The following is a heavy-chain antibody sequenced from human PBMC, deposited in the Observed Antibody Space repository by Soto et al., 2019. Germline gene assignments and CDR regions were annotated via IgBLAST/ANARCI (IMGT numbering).Heavy chain of an antibody. CDR3: ARGLIGEIWYRGNWFDT. D-gene: IGHD3-10*01. V-gene: IGHV4-34*01. J-gene: IGHJ5*02. CDR1: GGSFSGYY. Sequence: SETLSLTCAVYGGSFSGYYWSWIRQPPGKGLEWIGEINHSGSTNYNPSPKSRVTISVDTSKNQFSLKLSSVTAADTAVYYCARGLIGEIWYRGNWFDTWGQGTLVTVSS. CDR2: INHSGST.